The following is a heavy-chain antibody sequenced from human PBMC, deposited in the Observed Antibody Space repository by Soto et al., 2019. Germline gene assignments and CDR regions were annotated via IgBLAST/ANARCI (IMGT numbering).Heavy chain of an antibody. CDR1: GGSISSGDYY. D-gene: IGHD2-8*01. V-gene: IGHV4-30-4*01. CDR2: ILYRGTT. J-gene: IGHJ4*02. Sequence: QVQLQESGPGLVKPSQTLSLTCTVSGGSISSGDYYWSWIRQPPGKGLEWIGYILYRGTTNYNPSLESRLTISVDTSKNQFSLKLTSVTAADTGVYYCARNGALDYWGRGTLVTVSS. CDR3: ARNGALDY.